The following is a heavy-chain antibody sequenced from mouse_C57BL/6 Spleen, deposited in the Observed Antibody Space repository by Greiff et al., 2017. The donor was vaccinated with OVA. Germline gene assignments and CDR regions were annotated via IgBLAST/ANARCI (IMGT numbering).Heavy chain of an antibody. CDR3: ARAGGYSNYSAMDY. D-gene: IGHD2-5*01. CDR1: GYTFTDYN. CDR2: INPNNGGT. Sequence: EVQLQESGPELVKPGASVKIPCKASGYTFTDYNMDWVKQSHGKSLEWIGDINPNNGGTIYNQKFKGKATLTVDKSSSTAYMELRSLTSEDTAVYYCARAGGYSNYSAMDYWGQGTSVTVSS. J-gene: IGHJ4*01. V-gene: IGHV1-18*01.